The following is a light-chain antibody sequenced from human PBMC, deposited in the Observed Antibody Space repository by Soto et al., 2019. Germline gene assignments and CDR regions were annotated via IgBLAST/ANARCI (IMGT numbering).Light chain of an antibody. CDR3: HQYEAYPLT. V-gene: IGKV1-5*03. CDR2: KAS. Sequence: DIQLTQSPSTLSASVGDRATITCRASQSISSWLAWYQQKPGKAPKLLVYKASSLESGVPSRFSGSGSGTDFTLTISTLQPDDVATYYCHQYEAYPLTFGGGTKVEI. J-gene: IGKJ4*01. CDR1: QSISSW.